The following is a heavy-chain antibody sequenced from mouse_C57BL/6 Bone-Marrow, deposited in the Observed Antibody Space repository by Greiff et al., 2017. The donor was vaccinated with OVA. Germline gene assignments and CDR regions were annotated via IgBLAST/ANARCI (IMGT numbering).Heavy chain of an antibody. CDR1: GYTFTSYW. D-gene: IGHD1-1*01. CDR2: IDPSDSYT. J-gene: IGHJ3*01. V-gene: IGHV1-69*01. CDR3: ATYYGSSPGFAY. Sequence: QVQLQQPGAELVMPGASVKLSCKASGYTFTSYWMHWVKQRPGQGLEWIGEIDPSDSYTNYNQKFKGKSTLTVDKSSSTAYMQLSSLTSGDSAVDYCATYYGSSPGFAYWGQGTLVTVSA.